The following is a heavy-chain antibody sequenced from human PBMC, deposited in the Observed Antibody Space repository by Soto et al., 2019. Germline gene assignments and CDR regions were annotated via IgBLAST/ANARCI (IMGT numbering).Heavy chain of an antibody. D-gene: IGHD3-16*01. CDR1: GFTFTSYW. J-gene: IGHJ4*02. CDR2: IKPDGSEK. Sequence: EVQLVESGGGLVQPGGSLRLSCAASGFTFTSYWMVWVRQAPGKGLEWVANIKPDGSEKYYVDSVKVRFTSSRDNARKPLYLELSSLRAGDSVVYYCVGDAHRWGDFDSWGQGTLVSVSS. V-gene: IGHV3-7*04. CDR3: VGDAHRWGDFDS.